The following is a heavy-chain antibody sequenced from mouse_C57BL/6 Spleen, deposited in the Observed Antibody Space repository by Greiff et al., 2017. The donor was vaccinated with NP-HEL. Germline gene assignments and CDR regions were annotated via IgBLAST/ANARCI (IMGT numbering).Heavy chain of an antibody. Sequence: DVKLQESGPGLVKPSQSLSLTCSVTGYSITSGYYWNWIRQFPGNKLEWMGYISYDGSNNYNPSLKNRISITRDTSKNQFFLKLNSVTTEDTATYYCARGPYYPDYWGQGTSVTVSS. CDR1: GYSITSGYY. CDR2: ISYDGSN. CDR3: ARGPYYPDY. D-gene: IGHD1-1*01. J-gene: IGHJ4*01. V-gene: IGHV3-6*01.